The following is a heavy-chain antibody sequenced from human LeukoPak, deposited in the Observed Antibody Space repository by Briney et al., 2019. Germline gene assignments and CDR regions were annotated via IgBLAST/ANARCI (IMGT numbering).Heavy chain of an antibody. V-gene: IGHV3-23*01. CDR1: GFTLSTSG. Sequence: GGSLRLSCAASGFTLSTSGMSWVRQAPGKGLEWVSFTSGGAGSTNYADSVKGRLTMSRDTAKSTLYLQMNSLRDDDTATYYCAKGRGSTSIYEYWGQGTLVTVSS. CDR2: TSGGAGST. CDR3: AKGRGSTSIYEY. D-gene: IGHD2-2*01. J-gene: IGHJ4*02.